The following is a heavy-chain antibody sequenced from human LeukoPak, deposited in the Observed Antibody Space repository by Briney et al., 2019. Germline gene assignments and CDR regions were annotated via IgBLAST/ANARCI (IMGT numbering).Heavy chain of an antibody. J-gene: IGHJ4*02. Sequence: PSETLSLTCTVSGGSISSSSYYWSWIRQPAGKGLEWIGRIYTSGSTNYNPSLKSRVTMSVDTSKNQFSLKLSSVTAADTAVYYCARDRPWAPYYFDYWGQGTLVTVSS. CDR2: IYTSGST. V-gene: IGHV4-61*02. CDR1: GGSISSSSYY. CDR3: ARDRPWAPYYFDY. D-gene: IGHD6-6*01.